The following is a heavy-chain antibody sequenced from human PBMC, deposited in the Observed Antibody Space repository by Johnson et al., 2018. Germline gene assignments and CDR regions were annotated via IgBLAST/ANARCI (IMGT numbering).Heavy chain of an antibody. Sequence: VQLVQSGGGLVQPGGSLRLSCAASGFTVSSNYMSWVRQPPGKGLEWVSVIYSGGSTYYADSVKGRFTLSTDNSKNTLYLQINSLRAEDPAVYYCARAIYGGTNYENAFDIWGQGTMVTVSS. CDR2: IYSGGST. CDR1: GFTVSSNY. CDR3: ARAIYGGTNYENAFDI. D-gene: IGHD1-26*01. V-gene: IGHV3-53*03. J-gene: IGHJ3*02.